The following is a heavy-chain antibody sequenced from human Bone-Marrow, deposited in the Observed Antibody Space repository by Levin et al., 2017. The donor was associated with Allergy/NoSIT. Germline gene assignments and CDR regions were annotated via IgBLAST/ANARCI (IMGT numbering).Heavy chain of an antibody. V-gene: IGHV3-33*01. CDR2: IWYDGSNT. Sequence: SCTASGFPFSSYGMHWVRQGPGKGLEWVAYIWYDGSNTYYADSVKGRFTISRDNAKNSLFLQMNSLRADDTAVYYCARGVDTTLVPSFDYWGQGAQVTVSS. CDR1: GFPFSSYG. D-gene: IGHD5-18*01. CDR3: ARGVDTTLVPSFDY. J-gene: IGHJ4*02.